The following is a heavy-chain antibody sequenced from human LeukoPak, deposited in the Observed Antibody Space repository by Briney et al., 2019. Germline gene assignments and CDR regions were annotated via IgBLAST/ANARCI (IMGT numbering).Heavy chain of an antibody. CDR3: AREHRDDAFDI. V-gene: IGHV4-30-4*01. CDR2: IYYSGST. Sequence: PSQPLSLTCTVSGGSISSGDYYWSWIRQPPGKGLEWIGYIYYSGSTYYNPSLKSRVTISVDTSKNQFSLKLSSVTAADTAVYYCAREHRDDAFDIWGQGTMVTVSS. J-gene: IGHJ3*02. CDR1: GGSISSGDYY.